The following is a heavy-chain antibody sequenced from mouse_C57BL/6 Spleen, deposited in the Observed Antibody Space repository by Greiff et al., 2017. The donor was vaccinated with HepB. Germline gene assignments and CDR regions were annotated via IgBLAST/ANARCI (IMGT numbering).Heavy chain of an antibody. J-gene: IGHJ2*01. CDR1: GYTFTSYW. Sequence: VKLQESGAELVMPGASVKLSCKASGYTFTSYWMHWVKRRPGQGLEWIGEIDPSDSYTNYNQKFKGKSTLTVDNSSSTAYMQLSSLSSDDSAVYYLARRKLTGAEPHYFDYWGQGTTLTVSS. CDR3: ARRKLTGAEPHYFDY. CDR2: IDPSDSYT. D-gene: IGHD4-1*01. V-gene: IGHV1-69*01.